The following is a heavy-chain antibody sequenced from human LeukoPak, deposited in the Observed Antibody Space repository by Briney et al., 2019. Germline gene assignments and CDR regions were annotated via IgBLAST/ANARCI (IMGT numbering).Heavy chain of an antibody. J-gene: IGHJ3*02. CDR3: ARDHGGNRPNAFDI. V-gene: IGHV3-30-3*01. D-gene: IGHD4-23*01. CDR2: ISYHGSDK. Sequence: GGSLRLSCAASGFTFSSYTMNWVRQAPGKGLEWVAVISYHGSDKDYADPVKGRFSISRDNPKNTVYLQMNSLRVEDTAVYYCARDHGGNRPNAFDIWGQGTMVIVSS. CDR1: GFTFSSYT.